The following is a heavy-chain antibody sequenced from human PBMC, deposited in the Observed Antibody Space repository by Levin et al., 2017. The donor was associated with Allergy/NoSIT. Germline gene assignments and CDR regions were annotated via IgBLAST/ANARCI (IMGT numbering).Heavy chain of an antibody. D-gene: IGHD4-17*01. CDR2: VSYDGSAT. CDR3: AREYTVTTVTKFDY. Sequence: TGGSLRLSCAVSGLPFSSFAMHWVRQAPGKGLEWVALVSYDGSATRYTDSVEDRFTVSRDNSQNTLYLQMNSLRVEDTAVYYCAREYTVTTVTKFDYWGQGALVTVSS. V-gene: IGHV3-30-3*01. CDR1: GLPFSSFA. J-gene: IGHJ4*02.